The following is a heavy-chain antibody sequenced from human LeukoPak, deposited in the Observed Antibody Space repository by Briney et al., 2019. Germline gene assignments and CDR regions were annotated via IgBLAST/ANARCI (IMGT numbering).Heavy chain of an antibody. CDR2: INSDGSST. D-gene: IGHD3-16*01. V-gene: IGHV3-74*01. CDR3: AKDKTWGYFDY. Sequence: GGSLRLSCAASGFTFSSYWMHWVRQAPGKGLVWVSRINSDGSSTSYADSVKGRFTISRDNAKNTLYLQMNSLRAEDTAVYYCAKDKTWGYFDYWGQGTLVTVSS. CDR1: GFTFSSYW. J-gene: IGHJ4*02.